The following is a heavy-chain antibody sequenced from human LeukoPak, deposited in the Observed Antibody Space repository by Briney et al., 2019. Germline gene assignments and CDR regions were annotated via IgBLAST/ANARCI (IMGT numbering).Heavy chain of an antibody. CDR3: ARVGVGWGESSSWYFLVDY. Sequence: ASVKVSCKASGYTFTSYGISWVRQAPGQGLEWMGWISTYNGNTNYAQKLQGRVTMTTDTSTSTAYMELRSLRSDDTAVYYCARVGVGWGESSSWYFLVDYWGQGTLVTVSS. J-gene: IGHJ4*02. CDR2: ISTYNGNT. D-gene: IGHD6-13*01. CDR1: GYTFTSYG. V-gene: IGHV1-18*01.